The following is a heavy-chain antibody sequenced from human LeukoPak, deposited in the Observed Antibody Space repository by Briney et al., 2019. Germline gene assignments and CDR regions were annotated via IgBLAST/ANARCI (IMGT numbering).Heavy chain of an antibody. V-gene: IGHV4-39*07. D-gene: IGHD5-24*01. J-gene: IGHJ4*02. CDR1: GGPISSSSHY. CDR2: IFYSGIT. CDR3: ARGRRRWLQLYYFDY. Sequence: SETLSLPCTLSGGPISSSSHYWAWIRQPPAKVLHSIWSIFYSGITYYNPSVKSRVTISLDTSKNQLYLKLSSVSAADTAVYYCARGRRRWLQLYYFDYWGEGTLVTVSS.